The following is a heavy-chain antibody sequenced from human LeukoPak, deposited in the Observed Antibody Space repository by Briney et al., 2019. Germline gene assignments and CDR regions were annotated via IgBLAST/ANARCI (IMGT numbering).Heavy chain of an antibody. V-gene: IGHV4-34*01. D-gene: IGHD6-13*01. J-gene: IGHJ4*02. CDR1: VGSFRGYY. CDR2: INHSGST. CDR3: ARSRQQPVGWTSYYFDY. Sequence: SETLSLTCAVYVGSFRGYYWSWIRQPPGKGLEWIAEINHSGSTNYNPSRKSRVTISVGTSKTQFSLQLSSVTAAATAVYYCARSRQQPVGWTSYYFDYWGQGTLVTVSS.